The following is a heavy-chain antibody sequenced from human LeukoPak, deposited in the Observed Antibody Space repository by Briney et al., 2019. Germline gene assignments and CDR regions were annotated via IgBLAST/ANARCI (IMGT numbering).Heavy chain of an antibody. CDR2: IYYSGST. D-gene: IGHD5-18*01. CDR3: ARGGYSYGHYYFDY. J-gene: IGHJ4*02. Sequence: PSETLSLTCIVSGGSISSGDYYWRWIRQPPGKGLEWLGYIYYSGSTYYNPSLKSRVTISVDTSKNQFSLKLSSVTAADTAVYYCARGGYSYGHYYFDYWGQGTLVTVSS. CDR1: GGSISSGDYY. V-gene: IGHV4-30-4*01.